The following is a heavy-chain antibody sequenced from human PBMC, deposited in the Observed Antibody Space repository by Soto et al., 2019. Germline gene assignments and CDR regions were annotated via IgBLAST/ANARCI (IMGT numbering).Heavy chain of an antibody. CDR1: GFTFSSYA. CDR3: ARRLDYDILTGTIDY. V-gene: IGHV3-23*01. Sequence: GGSLRLSCAASGFTFSSYAMSWVRQAPGKGLEWVSAISGSGGSTYYADSVKGRFTISRDNSKHTLYLQMNSLRAEDTAVYYCARRLDYDILTGTIDYWGQGTLVTVSS. D-gene: IGHD3-9*01. J-gene: IGHJ4*02. CDR2: ISGSGGST.